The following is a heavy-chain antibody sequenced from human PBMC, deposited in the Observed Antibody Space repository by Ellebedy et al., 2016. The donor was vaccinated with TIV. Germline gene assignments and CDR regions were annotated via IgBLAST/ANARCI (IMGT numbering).Heavy chain of an antibody. CDR3: ARGGIIRENDYGDDPDY. J-gene: IGHJ4*02. CDR2: ISYDGSNK. D-gene: IGHD4-17*01. CDR1: GFTFSSYA. Sequence: GGSLRLSCSASGFTFSSYAMHWVRQAPGKGLEWVAVISYDGSNKYYADSVKGRFTISRDNSKNTLYLQMNSLRAEDTAVYYCARGGIIRENDYGDDPDYWGQGTLVTVSS. V-gene: IGHV3-30-3*01.